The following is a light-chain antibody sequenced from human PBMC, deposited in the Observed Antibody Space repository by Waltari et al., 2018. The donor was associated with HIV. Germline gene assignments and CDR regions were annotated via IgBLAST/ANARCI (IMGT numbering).Light chain of an antibody. J-gene: IGLJ2*01. CDR2: EVS. Sequence: QSALTQPASVSGSPGQSITISCTGTSSDVGGYNLVSWYQQPPGKAPKLMIYEVSKRPSGVSNRFSGAKSGNTAFLTISGLQAEDEADYYCCAYAGSTTYVIFGGGTKLTVL. CDR1: SSDVGGYNL. CDR3: CAYAGSTTYVI. V-gene: IGLV2-23*02.